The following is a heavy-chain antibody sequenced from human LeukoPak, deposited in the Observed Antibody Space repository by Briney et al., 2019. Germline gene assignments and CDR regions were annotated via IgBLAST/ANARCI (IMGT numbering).Heavy chain of an antibody. D-gene: IGHD6-19*01. CDR1: GYTFTGYY. V-gene: IGHV1-2*02. CDR3: ARGGKTVAGIGDPDY. CDR2: INPNTGDT. Sequence: GASVKVSCKASGYTFTGYYMHWVRQAPGQGLEWMGWINPNTGDTNYAQKFQGRVTMTRDMSINTAYMELSRLRSDDTARYYCARGGKTVAGIGDPDYWGQGTLVTVSS. J-gene: IGHJ4*02.